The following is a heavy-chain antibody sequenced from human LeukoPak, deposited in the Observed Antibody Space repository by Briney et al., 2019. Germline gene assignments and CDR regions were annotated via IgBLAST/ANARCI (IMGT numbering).Heavy chain of an antibody. V-gene: IGHV4-39*07. Sequence: SETLSLTCTVSGGSLSSSSYYWGWIRQPPGKGLEWIGSIYYSGSTYYNPSLKSRVTISVDTSKNQFSLKLSSVTAADTAVYYCARSAFWSGYYTLDYWGQGTLVTVSS. CDR3: ARSAFWSGYYTLDY. D-gene: IGHD3-3*01. J-gene: IGHJ4*02. CDR1: GGSLSSSSYY. CDR2: IYYSGST.